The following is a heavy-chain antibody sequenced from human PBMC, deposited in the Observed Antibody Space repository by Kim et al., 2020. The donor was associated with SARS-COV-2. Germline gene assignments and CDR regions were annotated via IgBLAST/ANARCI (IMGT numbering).Heavy chain of an antibody. D-gene: IGHD6-6*01. CDR3: ARLLHSGSIAARPFDY. J-gene: IGHJ4*02. V-gene: IGHV5-51*01. Sequence: SFQGQVTISADKSISTAYLQWSSLKASDTAMYYCARLLHSGSIAARPFDYWGQGTLVTVSS.